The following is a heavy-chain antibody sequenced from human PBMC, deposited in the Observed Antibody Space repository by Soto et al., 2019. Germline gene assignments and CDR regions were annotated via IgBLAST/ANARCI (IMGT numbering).Heavy chain of an antibody. CDR2: ISYDGSNK. CDR1: GFTFSSYA. D-gene: IGHD1-26*01. CDR3: ARDRDGNFDY. V-gene: IGHV3-30-3*01. Sequence: GGSLRLSCAASGFTFSSYAMHWVRQAPGKGLEWVAVISYDGSNKYYADAVKGRFTISRDNSKNTLYLQMNSPRAEDTAVYYCARDRDGNFDYWGQGSLVTVSS. J-gene: IGHJ4*02.